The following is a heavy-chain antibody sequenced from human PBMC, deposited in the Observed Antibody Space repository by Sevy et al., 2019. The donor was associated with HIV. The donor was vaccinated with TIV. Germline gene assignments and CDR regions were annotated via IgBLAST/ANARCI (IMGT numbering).Heavy chain of an antibody. J-gene: IGHJ3*02. CDR3: AGGRYGGSGSFDAFDI. Sequence: GGSLRLSCAASGFTFTNYAMNWVRQAPGKGLEWVSTIFGARGVIYDADSLKGRFTISRDNSKNTLYLQMDSLRAEDTTVYYCAGGRYGGSGSFDAFDIWGQGTMVTVSS. CDR2: IFGARGVI. D-gene: IGHD3-22*01. CDR1: GFTFTNYA. V-gene: IGHV3-23*01.